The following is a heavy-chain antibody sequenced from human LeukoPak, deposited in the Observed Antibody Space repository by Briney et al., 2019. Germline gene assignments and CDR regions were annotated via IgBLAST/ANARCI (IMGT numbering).Heavy chain of an antibody. CDR1: GGSISSGSYY. CDR2: IYTSGST. Sequence: PSQTLSLTCTVSGGSISSGSYYWSWIRQPAGKGLEWIGRIYTSGSTNYNPSLKSRVTISVDTSKNQFSLKLSSVTAADTAVYYCAGGMVDPSYFDYWGQGTLVTVSS. D-gene: IGHD4/OR15-4a*01. V-gene: IGHV4-61*02. CDR3: AGGMVDPSYFDY. J-gene: IGHJ4*02.